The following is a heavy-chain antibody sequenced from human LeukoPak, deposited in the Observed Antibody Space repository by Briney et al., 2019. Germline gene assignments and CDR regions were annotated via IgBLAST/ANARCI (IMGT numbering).Heavy chain of an antibody. CDR3: ARGLLVVGSKKGNPGNY. CDR2: ISGSSNTI. D-gene: IGHD1-14*01. Sequence: GGSLRLSCAASGFNFNNYAMNWVRQAPGEGLEWVSFISGSSNTIYYADSVRGRFTISRDNAKKSVYLQMNSLRAEDTAVYFCARGLLVVGSKKGNPGNYWGPGTLVAVSS. CDR1: GFNFNNYA. V-gene: IGHV3-48*04. J-gene: IGHJ4*02.